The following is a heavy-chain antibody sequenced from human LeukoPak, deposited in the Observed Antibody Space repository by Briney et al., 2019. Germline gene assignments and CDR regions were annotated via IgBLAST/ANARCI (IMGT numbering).Heavy chain of an antibody. D-gene: IGHD1-26*01. J-gene: IGHJ5*02. CDR3: AKGSWEPPDNWFDP. Sequence: GRSLRLSCAASGFTFDDYAMHWVRQAPGEGLEWVSGISWNSGSIGYADSVKGRFTISRDNAKNSLYLQMNSLRAEDTALYYCAKGSWEPPDNWFDPWGQGTLATVSS. CDR2: ISWNSGSI. CDR1: GFTFDDYA. V-gene: IGHV3-9*01.